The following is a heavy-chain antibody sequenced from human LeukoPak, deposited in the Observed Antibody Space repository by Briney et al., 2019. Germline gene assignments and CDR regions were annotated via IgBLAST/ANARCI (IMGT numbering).Heavy chain of an antibody. CDR1: VFTFSSFG. V-gene: IGHV3-33*01. CDR3: ARVDTPMDYYYGMDV. CDR2: IWYDGSEK. D-gene: IGHD5-18*01. J-gene: IGHJ6*02. Sequence: GGSLRLSCAASVFTFSSFGMHWVRQVPGKGLEWVAVIWYDGSEKFYADSVKGRFTISRDDSKNTLYLQMNSLRAEDTAVYYCARVDTPMDYYYGMDVWGQGTTVTVSS.